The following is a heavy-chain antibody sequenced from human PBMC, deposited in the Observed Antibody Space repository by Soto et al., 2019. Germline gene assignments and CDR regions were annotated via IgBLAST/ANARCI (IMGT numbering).Heavy chain of an antibody. CDR2: IWHDGSNR. CDR3: ARDSGDVV. V-gene: IGHV3-33*01. J-gene: IGHJ4*02. CDR1: GFTFSSYA. Sequence: VQLVETGGGLVQPGGSLRISCAVSGFTFSSYAMQWVRQAPGKGLEWVAVIWHDGSNRYYADSVRGRFTISRDNSENTLYLQMYSLRVEDTAVYYCARDSGDVVGGQGTLVTVSS. D-gene: IGHD2-15*01.